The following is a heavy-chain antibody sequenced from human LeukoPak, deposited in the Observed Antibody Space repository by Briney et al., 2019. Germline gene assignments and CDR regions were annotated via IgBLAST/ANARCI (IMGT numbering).Heavy chain of an antibody. CDR1: GGSITSFY. J-gene: IGHJ3*02. V-gene: IGHV4-59*01. Sequence: SETLSLTCTVSGGSITSFYWSWIRQPPGKGLECIGYIYYSGSTNYNPSLKSRVTISVDTSENQFSLKLSSVTAADTAVYYCTRVKGYYDSSGYYKAHAFDIWGQGTMVTVSS. CDR2: IYYSGST. D-gene: IGHD3-22*01. CDR3: TRVKGYYDSSGYYKAHAFDI.